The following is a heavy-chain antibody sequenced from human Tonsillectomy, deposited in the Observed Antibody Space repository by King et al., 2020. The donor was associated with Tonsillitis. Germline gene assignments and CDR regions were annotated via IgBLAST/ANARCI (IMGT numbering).Heavy chain of an antibody. V-gene: IGHV3-23*04. J-gene: IGHJ4*02. D-gene: IGHD3-22*01. CDR3: AKRSFLGHYVSSGYYLN. CDR1: GFSFSSYG. Sequence: VQLVESGGGLVQPGGSLRLSCAASGFSFSSYGMSWVRQAPGKGLEWVSTISGSSTTYYADSVKGRFTISRDNSKSTLYLQLKSLRAEDTAVYYCAKRSFLGHYVSSGYYLNWGQGTLVTVSS. CDR2: ISGSSTT.